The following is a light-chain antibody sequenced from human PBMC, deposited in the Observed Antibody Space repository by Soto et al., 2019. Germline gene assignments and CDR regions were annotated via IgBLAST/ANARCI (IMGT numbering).Light chain of an antibody. Sequence: IVLTQSPSTLSLSPGGRSTLSCRASQSVSSSHLAWYQQKPGQAPRLLIYSASSRATGIPDRFSGSGSGTDFTLTISRLEPEDFAVYYCQRYGGFGQGTKVDIK. CDR2: SAS. CDR1: QSVSSSH. J-gene: IGKJ1*01. V-gene: IGKV3-20*01. CDR3: QRYGG.